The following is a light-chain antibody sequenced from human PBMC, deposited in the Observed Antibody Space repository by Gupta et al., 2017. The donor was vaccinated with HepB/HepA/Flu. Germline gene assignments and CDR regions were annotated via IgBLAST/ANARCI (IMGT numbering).Light chain of an antibody. CDR2: SNR. V-gene: IGLV1-44*01. Sequence: QSMLTQPPSASGTPGQRVTISCFGSSSNVGSNTVNWYQHLPGTAPKVLIYSNRERPSGVPDRFSGSKSGTSASLAISGLQSGDEADYDCASWDDRLDGPVFGGGTKVTVL. CDR3: ASWDDRLDGPV. CDR1: SSNVGSNT. J-gene: IGLJ3*02.